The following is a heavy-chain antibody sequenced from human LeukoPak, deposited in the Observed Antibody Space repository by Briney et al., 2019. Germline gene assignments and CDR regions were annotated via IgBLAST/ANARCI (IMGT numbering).Heavy chain of an antibody. D-gene: IGHD1-7*01. CDR1: GFIFSSYA. CDR3: AKVRNYWYFDC. Sequence: GGSLRLSCAVSGFIFSSYALSWVRQAPGKGLEWVSAIGANGDDTYYADSVRGRFTISRDNSKNTLYLQVNSLRADDTAVYYCAKVRNYWYFDCWGQGTLATVPS. CDR2: IGANGDDT. V-gene: IGHV3-23*01. J-gene: IGHJ4*02.